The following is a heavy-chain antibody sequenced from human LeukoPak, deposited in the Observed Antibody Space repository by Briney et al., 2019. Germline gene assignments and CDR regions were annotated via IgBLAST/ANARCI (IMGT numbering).Heavy chain of an antibody. CDR2: INHSGST. CDR1: GGSFSGYY. D-gene: IGHD4-11*01. Sequence: PSETLSLTCAVYGGSFSGYYWSWIRQPPGKGLEWIGEINHSGSTNYNPPLKSRVTISVDTSKNQFSLKLSSVTAADTAVYYCARGARMTTVTTYYYYGMDVWGQGTTVTVSS. V-gene: IGHV4-34*01. CDR3: ARGARMTTVTTYYYYGMDV. J-gene: IGHJ6*02.